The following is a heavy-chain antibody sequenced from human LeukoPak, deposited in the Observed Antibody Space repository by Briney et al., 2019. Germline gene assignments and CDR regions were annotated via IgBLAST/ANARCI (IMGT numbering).Heavy chain of an antibody. CDR3: ARDSSDIVVVYGFDY. CDR2: MSYDGSNK. D-gene: IGHD2-2*01. CDR1: GFTFSIYN. Sequence: LSGGSLRLSCAASGFTFSIYNMHWVSQAPGKGLGWVAVMSYDGSNKYHADSVKGRFTISRDNSKNTLYLQMSSLRAEDTAVYYCARDSSDIVVVYGFDYWGQGTLVTVSS. J-gene: IGHJ4*02. V-gene: IGHV3-30-3*01.